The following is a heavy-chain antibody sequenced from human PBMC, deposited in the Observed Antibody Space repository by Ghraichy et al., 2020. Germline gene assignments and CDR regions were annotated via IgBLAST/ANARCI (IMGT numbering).Heavy chain of an antibody. Sequence: GGSLRLSCAVSGFTFNNYGMSWVRQAPGKGLEWVSASNGAKTYYAGSVKGRFTISRDNSKNTLYLQMNSLRVEDTAIYYCGRETGGNGWYSLDYWGQGALVTVSS. CDR2: SNGAKT. J-gene: IGHJ4*02. D-gene: IGHD6-13*01. V-gene: IGHV3-23*01. CDR3: GRETGGNGWYSLDY. CDR1: GFTFNNYG.